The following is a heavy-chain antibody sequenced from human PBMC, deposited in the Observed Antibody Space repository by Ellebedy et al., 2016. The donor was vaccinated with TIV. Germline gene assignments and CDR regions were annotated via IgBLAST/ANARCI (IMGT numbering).Heavy chain of an antibody. V-gene: IGHV3-30*07. D-gene: IGHD2-15*01. CDR1: GFTFSSYA. CDR3: AAAHYYFYGKDV. Sequence: GESLKISCAASGFTFSSYAMHWVRQAPGKGLEWGAVISYDGSNNHYADSVKGRFTISRDNAKNSLYLQMNSLRAEDTAVYYCAAAHYYFYGKDVWGQGTRVTVSS. CDR2: ISYDGSNN. J-gene: IGHJ6*02.